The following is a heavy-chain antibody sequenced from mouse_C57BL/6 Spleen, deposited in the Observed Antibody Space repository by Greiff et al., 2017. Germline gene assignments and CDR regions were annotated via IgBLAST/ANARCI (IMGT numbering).Heavy chain of an antibody. CDR3: ARDYYSNYYYAMDY. CDR1: GFTFSDYG. D-gene: IGHD2-5*01. J-gene: IGHJ4*01. V-gene: IGHV5-17*01. Sequence: EVNVVESGGGLVKPGGSLKLSCAASGFTFSDYGMHWVRQAPEKGLEWVAYISSGSSTIYYADTVKGRFTISRDNAKNTLCLQMTSLRSEDTAVYYCARDYYSNYYYAMDYWGQGTSVTVSS. CDR2: ISSGSSTI.